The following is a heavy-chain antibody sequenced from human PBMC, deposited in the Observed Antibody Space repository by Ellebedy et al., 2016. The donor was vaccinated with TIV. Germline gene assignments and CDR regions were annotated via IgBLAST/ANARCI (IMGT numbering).Heavy chain of an antibody. D-gene: IGHD6-6*01. CDR2: INPNSGGT. CDR1: RYTFTGYY. V-gene: IGHV1-2*04. Sequence: ASVKVSXKASRYTFTGYYMHWVRQPPGQGLEWMGWINPNSGGTNYAQKFQGWVTMTRDTSISTAYMELSRLRSDDTAVYYCAREVEYSSSSVAFDIWGQGTMVTVSS. CDR3: AREVEYSSSSVAFDI. J-gene: IGHJ3*02.